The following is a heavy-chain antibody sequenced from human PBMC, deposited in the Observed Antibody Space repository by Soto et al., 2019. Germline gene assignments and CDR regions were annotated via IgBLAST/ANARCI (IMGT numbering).Heavy chain of an antibody. Sequence: EVQLVESGGGLVKPGGSLRLSCAASGFTFSTYSMNWVRQAPGKGLEWVSSISSSSTYIYYADSVKGRFTIFRDNARNSLDLQMNSLRAEDTAVYYCARSQWDCTSISCYLFDYWGQGTLVTVSS. V-gene: IGHV3-21*01. CDR3: ARSQWDCTSISCYLFDY. D-gene: IGHD2-2*01. J-gene: IGHJ4*02. CDR1: GFTFSTYS. CDR2: ISSSSTYI.